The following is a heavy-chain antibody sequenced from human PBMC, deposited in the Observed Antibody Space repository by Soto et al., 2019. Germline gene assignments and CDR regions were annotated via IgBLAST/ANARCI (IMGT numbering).Heavy chain of an antibody. CDR3: ARVYHYYDSSGYFIYYYGMDV. D-gene: IGHD3-22*01. CDR2: ISAYNGNT. V-gene: IGHV1-18*04. CDR1: GYTFTSYG. J-gene: IGHJ6*02. Sequence: ASVKVSCKASGYTFTSYGISWVRQAPGQGLEWMGWISAYNGNTNYAQKLQGRVTMTTDTSTSTAYMELRSLRSDDTAVYYCARVYHYYDSSGYFIYYYGMDVWGQGTTVTVSS.